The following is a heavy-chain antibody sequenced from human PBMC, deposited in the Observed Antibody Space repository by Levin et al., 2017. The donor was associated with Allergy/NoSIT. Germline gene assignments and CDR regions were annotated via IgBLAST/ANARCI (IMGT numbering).Heavy chain of an antibody. CDR3: VRDYYSDLIRASRFDF. J-gene: IGHJ4*02. Sequence: PGGSLRLSCAASGFTFQAYAMSWVRQTPGKGLEWVSTISANGAKTYYAVSVKGRSTISRDNSKDALSLQINSLRAEDTAIYYCVRDYYSDLIRASRFDFWGQGTPVTVSS. V-gene: IGHV3-23*01. CDR2: ISANGAKT. CDR1: GFTFQAYA. D-gene: IGHD3-10*01.